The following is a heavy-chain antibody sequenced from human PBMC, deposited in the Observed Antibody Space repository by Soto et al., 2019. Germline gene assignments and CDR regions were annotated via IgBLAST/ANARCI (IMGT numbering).Heavy chain of an antibody. CDR2: ISGSGGST. CDR3: ARVYYYDSSGYRHLDY. D-gene: IGHD3-22*01. J-gene: IGHJ4*02. Sequence: EVQLLESGGGLLQPGGSLRLSCAASGFTFSSYAMSWVRQAPGKGLEWVSAISGSGGSTYYADSVKGRFTISRDNSKNTLYLQMNSLRAEDTAVYYCARVYYYDSSGYRHLDYWGQGTLVTVSS. CDR1: GFTFSSYA. V-gene: IGHV3-23*01.